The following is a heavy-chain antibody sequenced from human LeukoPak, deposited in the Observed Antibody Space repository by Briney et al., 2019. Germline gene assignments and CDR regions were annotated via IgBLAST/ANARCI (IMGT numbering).Heavy chain of an antibody. CDR2: ISHSGST. CDR3: VTYYYGSSAPKRNY. CDR1: GGSFSDYF. Sequence: SETLSLTCAVYGGSFSDYFWSWIRQPPGKGLEWIGEISHSGSTTYNPSLRSRVTISGDTSKKQFSLKLSSVTAADTAVYYCVTYYYGSSAPKRNYWGQGILVAVSS. V-gene: IGHV4-34*01. J-gene: IGHJ4*02. D-gene: IGHD3-22*01.